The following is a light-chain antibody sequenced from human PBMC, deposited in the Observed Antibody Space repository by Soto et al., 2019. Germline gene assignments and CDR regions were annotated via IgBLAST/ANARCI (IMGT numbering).Light chain of an antibody. CDR1: SSDVGGYNY. J-gene: IGLJ2*01. Sequence: QSVLTQPASVSGSPGQSITISCTGTSSDVGGYNYVSWYQQHPGKAPKLMIYDVSNRPSGVSNRFSGSKSGNTASLTISGLRDEDEADYYCSSYTSSSPLVFGGGTKVTVL. V-gene: IGLV2-14*03. CDR3: SSYTSSSPLV. CDR2: DVS.